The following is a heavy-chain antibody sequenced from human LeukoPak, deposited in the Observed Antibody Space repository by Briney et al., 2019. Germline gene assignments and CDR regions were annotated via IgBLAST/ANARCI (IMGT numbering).Heavy chain of an antibody. CDR2: ISASGRNT. CDR1: GFTFSSCA. Sequence: PGGSLRLSCAASGFTFSSCAMSWVRQAPGKGLEWVSVISASGRNTYYSESAKGQFTISRDNSKNTLYLQMSSLRAEDTAVYYCVRRGSNYPYYMDVWGKGTTVTVSS. CDR3: VRRGSNYPYYMDV. J-gene: IGHJ6*03. V-gene: IGHV3-23*01.